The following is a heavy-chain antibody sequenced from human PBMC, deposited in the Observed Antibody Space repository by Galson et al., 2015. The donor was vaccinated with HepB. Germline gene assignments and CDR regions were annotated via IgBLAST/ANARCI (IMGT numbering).Heavy chain of an antibody. CDR1: GYTFTSYG. Sequence: SVKVSCKASGYTFTSYGISWVRQAPGQGLEWMGWISAYNGNTNYAQKLQGRVTMTTDTSTSTAYMELRSLRSDDTAVYYCARGARSPVGGLYYYGMDVWGQGTTVTVSS. V-gene: IGHV1-18*04. D-gene: IGHD3-16*01. J-gene: IGHJ6*02. CDR3: ARGARSPVGGLYYYGMDV. CDR2: ISAYNGNT.